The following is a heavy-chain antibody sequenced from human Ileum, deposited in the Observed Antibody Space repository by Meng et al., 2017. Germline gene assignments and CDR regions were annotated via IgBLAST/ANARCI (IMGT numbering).Heavy chain of an antibody. D-gene: IGHD5-12*01. CDR3: ARGPGYSGYDYWGY. Sequence: SETLSLTCAVYGGSFSGYYWSWIRQPPGKGLEWIGEINHSGSTNYNPSLKSRVTISVDTSKNQFSLKLSSVTAADTAVYYCARGPGYSGYDYWGYWGQGTLVTVSS. J-gene: IGHJ4*02. CDR1: GGSFSGYY. CDR2: INHSGST. V-gene: IGHV4-34*01.